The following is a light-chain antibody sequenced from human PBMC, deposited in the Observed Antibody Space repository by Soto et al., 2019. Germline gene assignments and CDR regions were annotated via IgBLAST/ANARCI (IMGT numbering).Light chain of an antibody. Sequence: DSQVSQSLCSLSASVGDRGTITCRSSQSIDKHLNWYQQKPGKAPEFLIYGASTLQSGVPSRFTGSGSGTDFTLTVNRLQAEDFATYYCQQCYSSPATFGEGTKVDIK. CDR1: QSIDKH. J-gene: IGKJ4*01. V-gene: IGKV1-39*01. CDR2: GAS. CDR3: QQCYSSPAT.